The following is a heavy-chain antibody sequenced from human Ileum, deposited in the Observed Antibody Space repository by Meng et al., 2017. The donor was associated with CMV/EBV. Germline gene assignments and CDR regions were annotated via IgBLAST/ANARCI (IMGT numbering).Heavy chain of an antibody. D-gene: IGHD2-2*01. CDR1: GGSISSSSYY. Sequence: GSLRLSCTVSGGSISSSSYYWGWIRQPPGKGLEWIGSIYYSGSTYYSPSLKSRVTISVDTSKNQFSLKLSSVTAADTAVYYCARLQAIVVVPAATGGGWFDPWGQGTRVTVAS. J-gene: IGHJ5*02. CDR2: IYYSGST. CDR3: ARLQAIVVVPAATGGGWFDP. V-gene: IGHV4-39*01.